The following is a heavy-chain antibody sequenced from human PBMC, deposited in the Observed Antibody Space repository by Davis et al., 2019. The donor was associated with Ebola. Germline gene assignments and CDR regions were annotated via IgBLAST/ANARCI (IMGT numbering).Heavy chain of an antibody. J-gene: IGHJ6*02. CDR2: IIPILGIA. V-gene: IGHV1-69*04. Sequence: SSVTVPRKASLGTFSSYALSWVRQAPGQGLAWMGRIIPILGIANYAQKFQGRVTITADKSTSTAYMELSSLRSEDTDVYYCARSYGIAAAGDYYYGMDVWGQGTTVTVSS. CDR1: LGTFSSYA. D-gene: IGHD6-13*01. CDR3: ARSYGIAAAGDYYYGMDV.